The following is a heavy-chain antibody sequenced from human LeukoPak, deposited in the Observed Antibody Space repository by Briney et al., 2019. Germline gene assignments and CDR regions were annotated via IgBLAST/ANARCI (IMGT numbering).Heavy chain of an antibody. CDR3: ASSITTPGGFDY. J-gene: IGHJ4*02. D-gene: IGHD3-16*01. Sequence: PGGSLRLSCAASGFSVSRTYMTWVRQAPGKGLDWVSVIADSGTTYYADSVKGRFTISRDNSKNTLYLKMNSLRAEDTAVYYCASSITTPGGFDYWGQGTLVTVSS. V-gene: IGHV3-66*01. CDR2: IADSGTT. CDR1: GFSVSRTY.